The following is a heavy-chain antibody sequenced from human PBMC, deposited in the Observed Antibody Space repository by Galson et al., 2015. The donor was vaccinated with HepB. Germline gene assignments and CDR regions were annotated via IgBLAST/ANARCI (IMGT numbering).Heavy chain of an antibody. CDR1: GFSLSTSGAG. CDR3: AAGYYYYGMDV. Sequence: PALVKPTQTLTLTCTFSGFSLSTSGAGVGWIRQPPGKALEWLALIYWDDDKRYGPSLKSRLTITKDTSKNQVVLTMTNMDPVDTATYYGAAGYYYYGMDVWGQGTTVTVSS. CDR2: IYWDDDK. V-gene: IGHV2-5*05. J-gene: IGHJ6*02. D-gene: IGHD6-13*01.